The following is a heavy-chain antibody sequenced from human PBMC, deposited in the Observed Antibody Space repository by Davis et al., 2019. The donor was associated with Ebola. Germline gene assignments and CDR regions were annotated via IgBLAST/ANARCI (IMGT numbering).Heavy chain of an antibody. CDR3: ARVARAYCSSTSCPPGELDV. CDR1: GYTFTSYY. Sequence: AASVKVSCKASGYTFTSYYTHWVRQAPGQGLEWMGIINPSGGSTSYAQKFQGRVTMTRDTSTSTVYMELSSLRSEDTAVYYCARVARAYCSSTSCPPGELDVWGQGTTVTVSS. CDR2: INPSGGST. D-gene: IGHD2-2*01. V-gene: IGHV1-46*01. J-gene: IGHJ6*02.